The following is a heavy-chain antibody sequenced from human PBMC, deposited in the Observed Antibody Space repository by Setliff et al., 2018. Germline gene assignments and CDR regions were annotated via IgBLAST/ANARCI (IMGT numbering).Heavy chain of an antibody. CDR2: IKQDGSEK. Sequence: PGESLKISCAASGFTFSSYWMSWVRQAPGKGLEWVANIKQDGSEKYYVDSVKGRFTISRDNAKNSLYLQRNSLRAEDTAVYYCAREREGDGNYYMDVWGKGTAVTGS. V-gene: IGHV3-7*01. D-gene: IGHD1-1*01. J-gene: IGHJ6*03. CDR3: AREREGDGNYYMDV. CDR1: GFTFSSYW.